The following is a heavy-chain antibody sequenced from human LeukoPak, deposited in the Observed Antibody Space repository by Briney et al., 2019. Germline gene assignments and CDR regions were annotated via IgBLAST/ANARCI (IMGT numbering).Heavy chain of an antibody. CDR2: INHSGST. CDR3: ARGEAIVVVVAATRKNYFDY. CDR1: GGSFSGYY. V-gene: IGHV4-34*01. Sequence: SETLSLTCAVYGGSFSGYYWSWLRQPPGKGLEWIGEINHSGSTNYNPSLKSRVTISVDTSKNQFSLKLSSVTAADTAVYYCARGEAIVVVVAATRKNYFDYWGQGTLVTVSS. D-gene: IGHD2-15*01. J-gene: IGHJ4*02.